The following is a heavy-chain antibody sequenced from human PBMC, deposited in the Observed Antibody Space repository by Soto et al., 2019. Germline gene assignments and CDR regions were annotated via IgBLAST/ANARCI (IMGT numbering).Heavy chain of an antibody. J-gene: IGHJ6*02. CDR1: GYTFTSYY. CDR2: INPSGGST. Sequence: ASVKVSCKASGYTFTSYYMHWVRQAPGQGLEWMGIINPSGGSTSYAQKFQGRVTMTRDTSTSTVYMELSSLRSEDTAVYYCAADYGDPKGYYYYGMDVWGQGTTVTVSS. CDR3: AADYGDPKGYYYYGMDV. D-gene: IGHD4-17*01. V-gene: IGHV1-46*01.